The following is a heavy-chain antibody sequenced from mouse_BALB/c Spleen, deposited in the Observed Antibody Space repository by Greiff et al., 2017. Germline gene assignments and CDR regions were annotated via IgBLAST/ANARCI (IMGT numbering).Heavy chain of an antibody. V-gene: IGHV5-9-4*01. J-gene: IGHJ2*01. D-gene: IGHD2-4*01. Sequence: EVQLQESGGGLVKPGGSLKLSCAASGFTFSSYAMSWVRQSPEKKLEWVAEISSGGSYTYYPDTVTGRFTISRDNAKNTLYLEMSSLRSEDTAMYYCARNDYDVGNYFDYWGQGTTLTVSS. CDR2: ISSGGSYT. CDR1: GFTFSSYA. CDR3: ARNDYDVGNYFDY.